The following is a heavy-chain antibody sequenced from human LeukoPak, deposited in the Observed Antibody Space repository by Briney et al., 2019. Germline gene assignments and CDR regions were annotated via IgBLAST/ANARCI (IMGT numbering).Heavy chain of an antibody. CDR1: GYTLTELS. CDR2: FDPEDGET. J-gene: IGHJ4*02. V-gene: IGHV1-24*01. CDR3: ATAGYSSGWSFDY. Sequence: ASVKVSCKVSGYTLTELSIHWVRQAPGKGLEWMGGFDPEDGETIYAQKFQGRVTMTEDTSTDTAYMELSSLRSEDTAVYYCATAGYSSGWSFDYWGQGTLVTVSS. D-gene: IGHD6-19*01.